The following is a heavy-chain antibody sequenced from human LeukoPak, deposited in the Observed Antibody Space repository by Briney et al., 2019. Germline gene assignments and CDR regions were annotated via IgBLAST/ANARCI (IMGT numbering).Heavy chain of an antibody. CDR3: AKDSVSNEPFDY. J-gene: IGHJ4*02. CDR2: ISYDGSNK. V-gene: IGHV3-30*18. CDR1: GFTFSSYG. Sequence: PGGSLRLSCAASGFTFSSYGMHWVRQAPGKGLEWVAVISYDGSNKYYADSAKGRFTISRDNSKNTLYLQMNSLRAEDTAVYYCAKDSVSNEPFDYWGQGTLVTVSS. D-gene: IGHD2/OR15-2a*01.